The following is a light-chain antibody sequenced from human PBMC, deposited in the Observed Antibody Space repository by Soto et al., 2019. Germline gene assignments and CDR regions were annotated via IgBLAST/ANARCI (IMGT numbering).Light chain of an antibody. CDR1: SSDIGGYDY. CDR2: EVS. J-gene: IGLJ3*02. V-gene: IGLV2-14*01. Sequence: QSALTQPPSASGSPGQSITISCTGTSSDIGGYDYVSWYQQHPGTAPKLMIYEVSNRPSGVSNRFSGSKSGNTASLTISGLQAEDEAIYYCNSYASSRTPVFGGGTKLTVL. CDR3: NSYASSRTPV.